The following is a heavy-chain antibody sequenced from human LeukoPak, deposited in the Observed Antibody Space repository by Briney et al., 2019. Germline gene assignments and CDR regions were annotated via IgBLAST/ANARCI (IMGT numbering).Heavy chain of an antibody. CDR2: IIPIFGTA. D-gene: IGHD4-23*01. CDR1: GYTFTKYA. CDR3: ARDSGPVVTPGWYFDL. J-gene: IGHJ2*01. V-gene: IGHV1-69*06. Sequence: ASVKVSCKAYGYTFTKYAMNWVRQAPGQGLEWMGGIIPIFGTANYAQKFQGRVTITADKSTSTAYMELSSLRSEDTAVYYCARDSGPVVTPGWYFDLWGRGTLVTVSS.